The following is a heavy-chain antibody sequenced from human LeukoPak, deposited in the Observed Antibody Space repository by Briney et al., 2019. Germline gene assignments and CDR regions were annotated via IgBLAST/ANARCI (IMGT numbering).Heavy chain of an antibody. D-gene: IGHD6-13*01. J-gene: IGHJ3*02. CDR3: AKNQERIAAAAFDI. V-gene: IGHV3-23*01. Sequence: GGSLRLSCAASGFIFSNYALNWVRQAPGKGLEWVSGISGSGSVTYHADSVKGRFTVSRDNSKNTLYLQMNSLRAEDTAVFYCAKNQERIAAAAFDIWGQGTMVTVSS. CDR2: ISGSGSVT. CDR1: GFIFSNYA.